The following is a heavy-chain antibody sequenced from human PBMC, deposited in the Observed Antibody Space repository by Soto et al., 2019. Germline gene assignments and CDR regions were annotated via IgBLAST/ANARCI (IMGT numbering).Heavy chain of an antibody. V-gene: IGHV4-59*01. Sequence: PSETLSLTCTVSGGSISSYYWSWIRQPPGKGLEWIGYIYYSGSTNYNPSLKSRVTISVDTSKNQFSLKLSSVTAADTAVYYCARVSIAARLGDSCFDYWGQGTLVTVSS. J-gene: IGHJ4*02. D-gene: IGHD6-6*01. CDR2: IYYSGST. CDR1: GGSISSYY. CDR3: ARVSIAARLGDSCFDY.